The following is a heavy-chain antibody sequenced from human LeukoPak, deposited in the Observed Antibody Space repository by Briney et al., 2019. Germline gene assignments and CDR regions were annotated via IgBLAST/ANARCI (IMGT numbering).Heavy chain of an antibody. CDR2: ITHSGST. CDR1: GGSFSGKY. V-gene: IGHV4-34*01. Sequence: PSETLSLTCAVYGGSFSGKYWTWIRQPPGKGLEWIGGITHSGSTNYNPSLKSRVTISVDTSKNQFSLKLNSVTAADTAVYYCARDLMTWGQGTLVTVSS. CDR3: ARDLMT. J-gene: IGHJ4*02.